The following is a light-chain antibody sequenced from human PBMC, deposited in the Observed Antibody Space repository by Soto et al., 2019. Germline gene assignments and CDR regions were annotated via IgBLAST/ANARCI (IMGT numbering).Light chain of an antibody. J-gene: IGLJ1*01. CDR3: QSYDSSLSGSEV. V-gene: IGLV1-47*01. CDR2: RNN. Sequence: QSVLTQPPSASGTPGQGVTISCSGSTSNIGSNYVYWYQQLPGTAPKLLIYRNNQRPSGVPDRFSGSKSGTSASLAISGLRSDDEADYYCQSYDSSLSGSEVFGTGTKVTVL. CDR1: TSNIGSNY.